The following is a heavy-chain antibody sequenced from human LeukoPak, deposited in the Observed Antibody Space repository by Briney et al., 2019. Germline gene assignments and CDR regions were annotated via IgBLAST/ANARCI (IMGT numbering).Heavy chain of an antibody. CDR1: GGSFSGYY. J-gene: IGHJ4*02. CDR3: ARRVRFSYGVDY. V-gene: IGHV4-34*01. CDR2: INHSGST. D-gene: IGHD1-26*01. Sequence: SETLSLTCAVYGGSFSGYYWSWIRQSPGKGLEWIGEINHSGSTNYNPSLKSRVTISVDTSKNQFSLKLNSVTAADMAVYYCARRVRFSYGVDYWGQGTLVTVSS.